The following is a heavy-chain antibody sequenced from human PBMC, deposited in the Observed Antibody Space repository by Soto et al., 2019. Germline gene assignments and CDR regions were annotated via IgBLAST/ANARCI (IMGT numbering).Heavy chain of an antibody. CDR1: GDTTSSADFF. CDR2: VYFSGFT. V-gene: IGHV4-30-4*01. Sequence: PSETLSLTCTVSGDTTSSADFFWSWLRQPPGEGLEWIGYVYFSGFTQSNPSLKSRLSMSVDTSKNQVSLKLSSVTAADTAVYYCARIRSTYGDYFDSWGQDTLVTVSS. CDR3: ARIRSTYGDYFDS. D-gene: IGHD4-17*01. J-gene: IGHJ4*02.